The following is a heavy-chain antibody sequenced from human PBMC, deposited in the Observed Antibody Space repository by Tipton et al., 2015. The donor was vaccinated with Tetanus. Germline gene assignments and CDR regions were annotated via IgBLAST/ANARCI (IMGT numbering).Heavy chain of an antibody. CDR1: GFIFSTYG. V-gene: IGHV3-30*03. J-gene: IGHJ4*02. CDR3: ARDRDMATILGSEFDY. D-gene: IGHD5-24*01. Sequence: SLRLSCAASGFIFSTYGMHWVRQAPGKGLEWVAVISYDGTNKYHTDSVKGRFTISRDNSKNTLYLQMNSLRPEDTAVYYCARDRDMATILGSEFDYWGQGTLVTVSS. CDR2: ISYDGTNK.